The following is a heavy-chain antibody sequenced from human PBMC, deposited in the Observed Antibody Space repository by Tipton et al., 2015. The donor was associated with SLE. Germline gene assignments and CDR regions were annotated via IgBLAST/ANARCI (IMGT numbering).Heavy chain of an antibody. CDR3: ARGATIFGVVTYYYYYYMDV. CDR2: ISSSGSTI. D-gene: IGHD3-3*01. J-gene: IGHJ6*03. CDR1: GFTFSSYE. Sequence: GSLRLSCAASGFTFSSYEMNWVRPAPGKGLEWVSYISSSGSTIYYADSVKGRFTISRDNAKNSLYLQMNSLRAEDTAVYYCARGATIFGVVTYYYYYYMDVWGKGTTVTVSS. V-gene: IGHV3-48*03.